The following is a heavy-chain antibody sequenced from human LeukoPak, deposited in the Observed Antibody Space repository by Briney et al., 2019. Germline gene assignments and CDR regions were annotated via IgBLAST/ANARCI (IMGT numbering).Heavy chain of an antibody. V-gene: IGHV3-66*02. Sequence: GGSLRLSCAASGLTLSMYWLTWVRQAPGKGLEWVSVIYSGGKADYTDSVKGRFTISRDISKNTLYLEMNSLRPEDTAVYYCARGVGDSSGYYGWFDPWGQGTLVTVSS. CDR3: ARGVGDSSGYYGWFDP. J-gene: IGHJ5*02. CDR2: IYSGGKA. D-gene: IGHD3-22*01. CDR1: GLTLSMYW.